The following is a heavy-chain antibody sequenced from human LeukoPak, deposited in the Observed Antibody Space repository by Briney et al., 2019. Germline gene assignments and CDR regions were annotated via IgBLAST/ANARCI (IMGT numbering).Heavy chain of an antibody. CDR1: GFTFSSYA. CDR2: ISYDGSNK. D-gene: IGHD1-26*01. CDR3: AKVAGATPRYYGMDV. V-gene: IGHV3-30*04. Sequence: PGGSLRLSCAASGFTFSSYAMHWVRQAPGKGLEWVAVISYDGSNKYYADSVKGRFTISRDNSKDTLYLQMNSLRAEDTAVYYCAKVAGATPRYYGMDVWGQGTTVTVSS. J-gene: IGHJ6*02.